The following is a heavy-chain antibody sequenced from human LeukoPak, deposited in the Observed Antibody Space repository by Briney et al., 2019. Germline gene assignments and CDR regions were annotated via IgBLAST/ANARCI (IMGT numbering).Heavy chain of an antibody. J-gene: IGHJ4*02. V-gene: IGHV1-2*02. D-gene: IGHD6-19*01. CDR3: AREGQWRSDY. Sequence: ASVKVSCKASGYTFTYYYMHWVGQARGQGGEGMGWINPNSGGTNCAQDFQGRVTMTRDTSINTIYMELTRLTSDDTAVYFCAREGQWRSDYWGQGTLVTVSS. CDR1: GYTFTYYY. CDR2: INPNSGGT.